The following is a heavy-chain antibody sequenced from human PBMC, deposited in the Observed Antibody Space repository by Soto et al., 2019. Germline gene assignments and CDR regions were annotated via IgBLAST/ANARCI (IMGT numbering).Heavy chain of an antibody. CDR2: MNPNSGNT. CDR1: GYTFTSYD. D-gene: IGHD1-1*01. J-gene: IGHJ4*02. V-gene: IGHV1-8*01. Sequence: QVQLVQSGAEVKKPGASVKVSCKASGYTFTSYDINWVRQATGQGLEWMGWMNPNSGNTGYAQKFQSRVTMTSDTSITRAYRELGSVRSEETAVYYCAKGNSLENWGQGTLVTVSS. CDR3: AKGNSLEN.